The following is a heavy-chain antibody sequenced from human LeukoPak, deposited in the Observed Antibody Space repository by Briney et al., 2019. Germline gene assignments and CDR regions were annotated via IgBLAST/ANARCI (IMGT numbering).Heavy chain of an antibody. CDR2: IYYTGST. Sequence: PSETLSLTCTVSGDSVSTYFWSWIRQPPGKGLEWIGYIYYTGSTNPNPSLERRVTISVGTSKNQFSLKLTSVTAADTAVYYCARHNSRSIGDWFHHWGEGTLVTVSS. D-gene: IGHD6-13*01. J-gene: IGHJ5*02. CDR1: GDSVSTYF. V-gene: IGHV4-59*08. CDR3: ARHNSRSIGDWFHH.